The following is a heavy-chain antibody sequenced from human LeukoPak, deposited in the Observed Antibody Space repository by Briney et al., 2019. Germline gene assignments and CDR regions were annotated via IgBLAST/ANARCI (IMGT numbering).Heavy chain of an antibody. V-gene: IGHV4-30-4*01. CDR2: IYYSGST. D-gene: IGHD3-10*01. CDR3: ASGGPTMVRGWGYYFDY. J-gene: IGHJ4*02. Sequence: PSQTLSLTCTVSGGSISSGDYYWSWIRQPPGKGLEWIGYIYYSGSTYYNPSLKSRVTISVDTSKNQFSLKLSSVTAADTAVYYCASGGPTMVRGWGYYFDYWGQGTLVTVSS. CDR1: GGSISSGDYY.